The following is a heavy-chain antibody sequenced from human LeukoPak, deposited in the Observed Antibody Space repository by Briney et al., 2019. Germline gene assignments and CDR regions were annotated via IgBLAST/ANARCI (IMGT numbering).Heavy chain of an antibody. Sequence: SVKVSCKASGGTFSSYAISWVRQAPGQGLEWMGGIIPILGTANYAQKFQGRVTITADESTSTAYMELSSLRSEDTAVYYCARDRPWSGRSFDYWGQGTLVTVSS. CDR3: ARDRPWSGRSFDY. D-gene: IGHD3-3*01. J-gene: IGHJ4*02. CDR1: GGTFSSYA. CDR2: IIPILGTA. V-gene: IGHV1-69*13.